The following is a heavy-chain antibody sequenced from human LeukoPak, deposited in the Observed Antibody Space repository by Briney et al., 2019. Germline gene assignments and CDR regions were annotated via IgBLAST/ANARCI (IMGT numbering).Heavy chain of an antibody. V-gene: IGHV1-8*01. CDR2: MNPNSGNT. J-gene: IGHJ5*02. CDR3: ARYTAAAGTFNWFDP. Sequence: ASVKVSCKASGYTFTSYDINWVRQATGRGLEWMGWMNPNSGNTGYAQKFQGRVTMTRNTSISTAYMELSSLRSEDTAVYYCARYTAAAGTFNWFDPWGQGTLVTVSS. CDR1: GYTFTSYD. D-gene: IGHD6-13*01.